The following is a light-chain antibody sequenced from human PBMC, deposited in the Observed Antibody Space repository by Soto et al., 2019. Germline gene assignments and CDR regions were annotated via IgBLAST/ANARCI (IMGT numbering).Light chain of an antibody. CDR2: DAS. J-gene: IGKJ5*01. Sequence: EIVVTQSPDTLSLSPGEIATLSCIASQSIRSERLAWYQQKPGQAPRLVIFDASNRASGMPERFSGSGSGTDFTLTIARLEPEDFAAYYCQEYDGAPITFGLGTRLEIK. V-gene: IGKV3-20*01. CDR1: QSIRSER. CDR3: QEYDGAPIT.